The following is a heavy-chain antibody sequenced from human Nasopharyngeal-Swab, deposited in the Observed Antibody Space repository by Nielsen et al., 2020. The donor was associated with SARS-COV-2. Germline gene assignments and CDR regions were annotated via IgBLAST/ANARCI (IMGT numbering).Heavy chain of an antibody. V-gene: IGHV3-49*03. CDR3: TRDFPFSVDTATRGYMDV. CDR1: GFTFGDYA. D-gene: IGHD5-18*01. J-gene: IGHJ6*03. CDR2: IRNKDYGGTT. Sequence: LKISCTASGFTFGDYAMNWFRQAHGKGLEWVTYIRNKDYGGTTEYAASVRGRFTISRDDSKNIAYLQMNSLTTEDTAVYYCTRDFPFSVDTATRGYMDVWGKGTTVTVSS.